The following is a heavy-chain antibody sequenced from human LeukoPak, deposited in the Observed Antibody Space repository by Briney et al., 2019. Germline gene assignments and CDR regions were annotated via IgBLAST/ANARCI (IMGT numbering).Heavy chain of an antibody. CDR3: AKQDRDSSSRYRGFYYFGKDV. V-gene: IGHV3-30*18. J-gene: IGHJ6*02. CDR2: TSYDGGDK. Sequence: QAGGSLRLSCTASGFTFVNYGMHWVRQAPGKGLEWVAVTSYDGGDKYYADSVEGRFTISRDNSKNTLYLQMNSLRTEDTAVYYCAKQDRDSSSRYRGFYYFGKDVWGLGTTVTVSS. D-gene: IGHD6-13*01. CDR1: GFTFVNYG.